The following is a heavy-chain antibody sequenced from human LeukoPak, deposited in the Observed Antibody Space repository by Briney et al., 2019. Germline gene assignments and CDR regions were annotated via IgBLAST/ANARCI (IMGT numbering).Heavy chain of an antibody. J-gene: IGHJ4*02. CDR1: GFSFSGYG. D-gene: IGHD1-14*01. V-gene: IGHV3-30*02. Sequence: GGSLRLSCAASGFSFSGYGMHWVRQAPGKGLEWVTFIRYDGSTKSYADSVKGRFTIAGDNSKITLYLQMNSLRAEDTAVYFCAKDYNNGFDYWGQGALVTVSS. CDR3: AKDYNNGFDY. CDR2: IRYDGSTK.